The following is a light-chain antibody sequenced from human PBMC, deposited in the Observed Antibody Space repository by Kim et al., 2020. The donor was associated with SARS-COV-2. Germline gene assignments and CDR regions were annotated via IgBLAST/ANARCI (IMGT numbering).Light chain of an antibody. CDR3: QSYDSSLSGYV. CDR1: SSNIGAGYD. CDR2: GNN. Sequence: QRVHSSCTGSSSNIGAGYDVHWYQQLPGTAPKLLIYGNNNRPSGVPDRFSGSKSGTSASLAITGLQAEDEADYYCQSYDSSLSGYVFGTGTKVTVL. J-gene: IGLJ1*01. V-gene: IGLV1-40*01.